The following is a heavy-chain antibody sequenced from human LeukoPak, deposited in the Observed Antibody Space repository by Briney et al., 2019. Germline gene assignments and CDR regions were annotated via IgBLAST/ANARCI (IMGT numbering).Heavy chain of an antibody. CDR2: ISGSGGNT. J-gene: IGHJ4*02. CDR3: ARRAGDYSHPYDY. CDR1: GFTFSRNG. D-gene: IGHD3-22*01. V-gene: IGHV3-23*01. Sequence: GGSLRLSCAASGFTFSRNGMTWVRQAPGKGLEWVSAISGSGGNTYYADSVKGRFTISRDNSKNTLYLQMNSLRAEDTAVYYCARRAGDYSHPYDYWGQGTLVTVSS.